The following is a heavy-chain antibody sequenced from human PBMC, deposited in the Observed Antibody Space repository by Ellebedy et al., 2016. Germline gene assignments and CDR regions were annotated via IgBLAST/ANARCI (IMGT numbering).Heavy chain of an antibody. CDR2: IHIDGSSA. CDR1: GFIFSSYW. D-gene: IGHD2-2*01. J-gene: IGHJ4*02. Sequence: GGSLRLSCAASGFIFSSYWMHWVRQAPGKGLVWVSRIHIDGSSATYADSVKGRFTISRDNAKTTLYLQMNSLRAEDTAVYYCARVPCSSFSCFRADFDYWGQGTLVTVSS. CDR3: ARVPCSSFSCFRADFDY. V-gene: IGHV3-74*01.